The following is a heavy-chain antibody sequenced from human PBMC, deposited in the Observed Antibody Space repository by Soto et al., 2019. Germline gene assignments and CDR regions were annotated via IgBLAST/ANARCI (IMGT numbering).Heavy chain of an antibody. CDR1: GGTVSSYA. J-gene: IGHJ6*02. Sequence: ASVKVSCNAYGGTVSSYAISRVRQAPGQGLEWMGGIIPIFGTANYAQKFQGRVTITADESTSTAYMELSSLRSEDTAVYYCARDWLADSGYDFDVYYYYGMDVWGQGTTVTVSS. V-gene: IGHV1-69*13. D-gene: IGHD5-12*01. CDR2: IIPIFGTA. CDR3: ARDWLADSGYDFDVYYYYGMDV.